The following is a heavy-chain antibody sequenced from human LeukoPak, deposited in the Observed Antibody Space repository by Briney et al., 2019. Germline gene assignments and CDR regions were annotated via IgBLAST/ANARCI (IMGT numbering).Heavy chain of an antibody. D-gene: IGHD2-2*01. CDR3: ARLVVPAAIHYYGMDV. CDR2: IKLDGSEK. CDR1: GFTFSTYW. Sequence: GGSLRLSCEAPGFTFSTYWMSWVRQAPGKGLEWVASIKLDGSEKYYVDSVKGRFTISRDNAMNSLYLQMNSLRAEDTAVYYCARLVVPAAIHYYGMDVWGQGTTVTVSS. V-gene: IGHV3-7*05. J-gene: IGHJ6*02.